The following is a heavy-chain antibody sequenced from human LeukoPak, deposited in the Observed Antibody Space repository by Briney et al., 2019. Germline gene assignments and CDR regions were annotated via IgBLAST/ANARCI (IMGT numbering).Heavy chain of an antibody. CDR3: ARIDYGDYLWYFDL. D-gene: IGHD4-17*01. J-gene: IGHJ2*01. Sequence: GGSLRLSCAAPGFTFGDYWMSWVRQAPGKGLEWVATMNVDGSEKYYVASAMGRVTISRDNAKNSLYLQMNSLRAEDTAVYCWARIDYGDYLWYFDLWGRGTLVTVSS. V-gene: IGHV3-7*01. CDR1: GFTFGDYW. CDR2: MNVDGSEK.